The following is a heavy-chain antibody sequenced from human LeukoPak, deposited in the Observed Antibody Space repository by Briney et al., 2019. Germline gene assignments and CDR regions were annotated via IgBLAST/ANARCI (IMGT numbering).Heavy chain of an antibody. J-gene: IGHJ6*02. D-gene: IGHD4-17*01. CDR2: IYYRGST. V-gene: IGHV4-39*01. CDR1: GGSISSSSYY. Sequence: SETLSLTCTVSGGSISSSSYYWGWIRQPPGKGLEWIGSIYYRGSTYYNPSLKSRVTISVDTSKNQFSLKPGSVTAADTAVYYCARRAGLTVTIYYYYGRDVWGQGTSVTVPS. CDR3: ARRAGLTVTIYYYYGRDV.